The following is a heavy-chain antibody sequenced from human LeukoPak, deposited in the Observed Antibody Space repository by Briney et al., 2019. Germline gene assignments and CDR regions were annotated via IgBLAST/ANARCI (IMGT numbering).Heavy chain of an antibody. J-gene: IGHJ4*02. D-gene: IGHD5-24*01. V-gene: IGHV4-59*08. CDR1: GGSMSSYY. CDR2: IYYSGST. Sequence: SETLSLTCTVSGGSMSSYYWSWIRQPPGKGLEWIGYIYYSGSTKYNPSLKSRVTISVDTSKNQFSLKLSSVTAADTAVYYCARGARAGYNLEPLDYWGQGTLVTVST. CDR3: ARGARAGYNLEPLDY.